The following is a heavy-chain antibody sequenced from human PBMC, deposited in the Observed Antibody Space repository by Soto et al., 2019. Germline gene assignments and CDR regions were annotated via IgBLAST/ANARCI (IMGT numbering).Heavy chain of an antibody. CDR3: AKDIRFGSAGYDLDY. CDR2: INPGTGDT. CDR1: GYTFTNYY. D-gene: IGHD3-10*01. V-gene: IGHV1-2*02. J-gene: IGHJ4*02. Sequence: GASVKVSCKASGYTFTNYYIHWVRQAPGQGLEWVGWINPGTGDTNYAQKFQGRVTVTRDTSISTAYMELSRLTSDDTAMYYCAKDIRFGSAGYDLDYWGQGALVTVSS.